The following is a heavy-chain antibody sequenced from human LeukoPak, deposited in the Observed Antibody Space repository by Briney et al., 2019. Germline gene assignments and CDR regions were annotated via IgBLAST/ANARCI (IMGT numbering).Heavy chain of an antibody. CDR3: ARAYSDDSSGSKWFDP. V-gene: IGHV1-8*01. Sequence: ASVTVSRPASVYTFTTYDINWVRQATGQGLAWVGWMNPNSGNTGYPQKLQGRVTMTRNTSISTAYMELSTLRSEDTAMYYCARAYSDDSSGSKWFDPWGQGTLVTVSS. D-gene: IGHD3-22*01. J-gene: IGHJ5*02. CDR1: VYTFTTYD. CDR2: MNPNSGNT.